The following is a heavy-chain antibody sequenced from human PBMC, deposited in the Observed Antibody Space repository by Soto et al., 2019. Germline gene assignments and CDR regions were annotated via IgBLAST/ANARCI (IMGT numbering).Heavy chain of an antibody. Sequence: QVHLVQSGAEVKKPGSSVKVSCKASGGTFSSYAISWVRQAPGQGPEWMGGIIPLFGIANYAQNFQGRVTITADESTSTAYMELSSLRSEDTAMYYCARAFEAQGDYCGADCYLGLYWYFDIWGRGTLVTVSS. CDR2: IIPLFGIA. D-gene: IGHD2-21*02. CDR3: ARAFEAQGDYCGADCYLGLYWYFDI. J-gene: IGHJ2*01. V-gene: IGHV1-69*01. CDR1: GGTFSSYA.